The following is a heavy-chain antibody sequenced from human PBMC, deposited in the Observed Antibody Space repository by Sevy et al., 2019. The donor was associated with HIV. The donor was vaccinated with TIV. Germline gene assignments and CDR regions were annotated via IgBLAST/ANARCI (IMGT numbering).Heavy chain of an antibody. Sequence: GGSLRLSCAASGFTFSSYAMSWVRQAPGKGLEWVSSISGSGSFTYYADSVKGHFTISRDNSKNTLYLRMTSLRAEDTAGYYCAKEGQGEYYDSSGSFDYWGQGTLVTVSS. J-gene: IGHJ4*02. CDR2: ISGSGSFT. CDR3: AKEGQGEYYDSSGSFDY. V-gene: IGHV3-23*01. D-gene: IGHD3-22*01. CDR1: GFTFSSYA.